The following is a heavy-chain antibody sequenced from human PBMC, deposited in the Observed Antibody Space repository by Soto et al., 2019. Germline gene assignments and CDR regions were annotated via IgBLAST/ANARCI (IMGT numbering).Heavy chain of an antibody. Sequence: SVTLPLTCTVSGRSISSYNRSWIRQPPGNGLEWIGYIYYSGSTNYNPSLKSRVTISVDTSKNQFSLKLSSVTAADTAVYYCAREWLDAFDIWGQGTMVTVSS. D-gene: IGHD5-12*01. CDR1: GRSISSYN. V-gene: IGHV4-59*01. CDR3: AREWLDAFDI. J-gene: IGHJ3*02. CDR2: IYYSGST.